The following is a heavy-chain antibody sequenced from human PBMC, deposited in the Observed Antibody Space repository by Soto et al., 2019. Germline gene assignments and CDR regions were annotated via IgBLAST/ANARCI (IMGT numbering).Heavy chain of an antibody. Sequence: SETLSLTCSVSGGSITSGRSSWNWIRQPPGKGLEWIASIYHSGSTYKNPSLKSRVTISVDRSKNQFSLKLSSVTAADTAVYYCVRESATSGPNWFDTWGPGTLVTV. CDR2: IYHSGST. J-gene: IGHJ5*02. CDR1: GGSITSGRSS. D-gene: IGHD6-13*01. CDR3: VRESATSGPNWFDT. V-gene: IGHV4-30-2*01.